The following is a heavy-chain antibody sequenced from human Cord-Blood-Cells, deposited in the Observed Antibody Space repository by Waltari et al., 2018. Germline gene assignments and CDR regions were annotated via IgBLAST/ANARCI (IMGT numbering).Heavy chain of an antibody. J-gene: IGHJ4*02. CDR2: IIPILGIA. CDR1: VGTFSSYA. CDR3: AGKYSSGWYDY. Sequence: QVQLVQSGAEVKKPGSSVKVSCKASVGTFSSYAISWVRQAPGQGLEWMGGIIPILGIANYGQKFQGRVTITADKPTSTAYMELSSLRSEETAVYYCAGKYSSGWYDYWGQGTLVTVSS. D-gene: IGHD6-19*01. V-gene: IGHV1-69*10.